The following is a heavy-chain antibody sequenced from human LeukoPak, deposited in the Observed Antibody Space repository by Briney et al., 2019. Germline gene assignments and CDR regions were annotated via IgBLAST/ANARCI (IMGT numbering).Heavy chain of an antibody. J-gene: IGHJ4*02. CDR2: ISGGGGTT. CDR1: GFTFDYSA. V-gene: IGHV3-23*01. D-gene: IGHD5-12*01. CDR3: AKDREGLSSGYDLEYFDY. Sequence: PGGSLRLSCAASGFTFDYSAMTWVRQAPGKGLEWVSAISGGGGTTYYADSVKGRFTISRDNSKNTLFLQMNSLRAEDTAVYYCAKDREGLSSGYDLEYFDYWGQGTLVTVSS.